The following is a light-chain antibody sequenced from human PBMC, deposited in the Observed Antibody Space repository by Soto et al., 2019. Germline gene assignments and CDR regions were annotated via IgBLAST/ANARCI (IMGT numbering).Light chain of an antibody. J-gene: IGKJ5*01. Sequence: DIQLTQSPSFLSASVGDRVTITCRASQGISSNLAWYQQKPGKAPKLLIYAASTLQSGVPSRFRGSGSGTEFTLTISSLQPEDFETYYCQQFNSYPITFGQGTRLEIK. CDR3: QQFNSYPIT. CDR2: AAS. V-gene: IGKV1-9*01. CDR1: QGISSN.